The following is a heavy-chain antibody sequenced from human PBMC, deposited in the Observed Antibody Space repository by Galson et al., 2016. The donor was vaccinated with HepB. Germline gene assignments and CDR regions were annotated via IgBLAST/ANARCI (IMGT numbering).Heavy chain of an antibody. V-gene: IGHV1-18*04. CDR3: ARDRDHGLDN. CDR1: GYTFTSNG. D-gene: IGHD2-8*01. CDR2: ISASKGNT. Sequence: SVKVSCKASGYTFTSNGISWVRQAPGQGLEWMGWISASKGNTNYAQKFQGRPTVTTDTSTRTAHMELGNLRSDATAVYYCARDRDHGLDNWGQGTMVTVSS. J-gene: IGHJ3*02.